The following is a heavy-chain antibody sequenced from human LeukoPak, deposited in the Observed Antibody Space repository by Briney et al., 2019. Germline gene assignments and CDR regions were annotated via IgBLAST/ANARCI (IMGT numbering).Heavy chain of an antibody. CDR1: GFTFSSYG. Sequence: GGFLRLSCAASGFTFSSYGMHWVRQAPGKGLEWVAVISYDGSNKYYADSVKGRFTISRDNSKNTLYLQMNSLRAEDTAVYYCAKDHGGSYYPGLVYYFDYWGQGTLVTVSS. CDR2: ISYDGSNK. CDR3: AKDHGGSYYPGLVYYFDY. V-gene: IGHV3-30*18. D-gene: IGHD1-26*01. J-gene: IGHJ4*02.